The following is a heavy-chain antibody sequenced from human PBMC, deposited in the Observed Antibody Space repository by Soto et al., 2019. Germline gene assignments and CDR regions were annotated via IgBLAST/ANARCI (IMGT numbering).Heavy chain of an antibody. J-gene: IGHJ4*02. CDR3: ASNVGDILSGYFEN. D-gene: IGHD3-9*01. CDR2: IYTSGIT. V-gene: IGHV4-59*10. CDR1: GAPLSNHY. Sequence: SETLSLTCAVSGAPLSNHYWNWIRQPAGKGLEWIGRIYTSGITNYNPFLKSRVTMSVDTSKKQFYMRLSFVTAADTAVYFCASNVGDILSGYFENWGQGTQVTVS.